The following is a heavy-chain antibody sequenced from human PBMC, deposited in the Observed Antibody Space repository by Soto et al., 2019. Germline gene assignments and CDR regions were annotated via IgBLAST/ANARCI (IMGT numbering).Heavy chain of an antibody. V-gene: IGHV3-21*01. CDR2: ISSSSSYI. J-gene: IGHJ4*02. Sequence: EVQLVESGGGLVKPGGSLRLSCAASGFSFRSYYMNWVRQAPGKGLEWVSSISSSSSYINYADSVKGRFTISRDNAKNLLYLQMNSLRAEDTAVYYCARVGTYYGSGSPYYSDYWGQGTLVTVSS. CDR3: ARVGTYYGSGSPYYSDY. CDR1: GFSFRSYY. D-gene: IGHD3-10*01.